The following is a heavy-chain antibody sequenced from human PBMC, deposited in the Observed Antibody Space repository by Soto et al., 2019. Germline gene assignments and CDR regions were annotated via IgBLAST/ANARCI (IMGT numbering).Heavy chain of an antibody. V-gene: IGHV3-74*01. CDR2: ISGDGTTT. J-gene: IGHJ5*02. CDR3: AGPWSGYSNPNNWFDL. D-gene: IGHD3-3*01. CDR1: GFTFSNYW. Sequence: EVQLVESGGDLVQPGGSLRLSCAASGFTFSNYWMYWVRQAPGKGLVWVSRISGDGTTTGYADSVKGRFSISRDNAKNTLDLQMNSLRAEDTAVYFCAGPWSGYSNPNNWFDLWGQGTLVTVSS.